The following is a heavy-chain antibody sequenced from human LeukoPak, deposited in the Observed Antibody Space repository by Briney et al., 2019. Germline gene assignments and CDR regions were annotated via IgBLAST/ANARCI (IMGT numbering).Heavy chain of an antibody. CDR3: ARTIVALLTTYYMDV. J-gene: IGHJ6*03. CDR2: IIPIFGTT. CDR1: GGTFSSYA. V-gene: IGHV1-69*05. Sequence: SVKVSCKASGGTFSSYAISWVRQAPGQGLEWMGGIIPIFGTTNYAQKFQGRVTITTDESTSTAYMELSSLRSEDTAVYYCARTIVALLTTYYMDVWGKGTTVTVSS. D-gene: IGHD4/OR15-4a*01.